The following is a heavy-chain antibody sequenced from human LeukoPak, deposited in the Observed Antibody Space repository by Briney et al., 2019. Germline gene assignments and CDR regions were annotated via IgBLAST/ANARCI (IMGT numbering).Heavy chain of an antibody. Sequence: ASVKVSCMASGYTFTSYDINWVRQATRQGLEGMGWMNPNSGNTGYAQQFQGRVTITRNTSISTAYMELSSLRSEDTAVYYCARAPSYYIVLMVYAFSHPYYFDYWGQGTLVTVSS. V-gene: IGHV1-8*03. CDR1: GYTFTSYD. J-gene: IGHJ4*02. CDR2: MNPNSGNT. D-gene: IGHD2-8*01. CDR3: ARAPSYYIVLMVYAFSHPYYFDY.